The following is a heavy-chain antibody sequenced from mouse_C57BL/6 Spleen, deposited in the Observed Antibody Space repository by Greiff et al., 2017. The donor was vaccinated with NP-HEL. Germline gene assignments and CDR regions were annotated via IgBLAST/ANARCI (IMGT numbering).Heavy chain of an antibody. CDR3: TRGNYYGSSFFAY. CDR1: GYTFTDYE. J-gene: IGHJ3*01. D-gene: IGHD1-1*01. V-gene: IGHV1-15*01. CDR2: IDPETGGT. Sequence: VQLVESGAELVRPGASVTLSCKASGYTFTDYEMHWVKQTPVHGLEWIGAIDPETGGTAYNQKFKGKAILTADKSSSTAYMELRSLTSEDSAVYYCTRGNYYGSSFFAYWGQGTLVTVSA.